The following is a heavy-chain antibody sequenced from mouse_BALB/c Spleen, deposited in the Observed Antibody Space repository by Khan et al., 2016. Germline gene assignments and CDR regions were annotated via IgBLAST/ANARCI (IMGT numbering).Heavy chain of an antibody. D-gene: IGHD2-2*01. CDR2: ISYSGTT. CDR3: ARFDGYDPYWYFDV. J-gene: IGHJ1*01. V-gene: IGHV3-8*02. CDR1: GDSITSGY. Sequence: EVQLQESGPSLVKPSQTLSLTCSVTGDSITSGYWNWIRKFPGNKLEYMGYISYSGTTYYNPSLRSRVSITRDTSKNQYYLLLNSVTTEDTATYYCARFDGYDPYWYFDVWGAGTMVTVSS.